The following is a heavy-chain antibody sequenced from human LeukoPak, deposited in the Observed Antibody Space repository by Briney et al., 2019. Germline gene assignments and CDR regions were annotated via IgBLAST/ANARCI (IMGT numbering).Heavy chain of an antibody. V-gene: IGHV4-28*01. J-gene: IGHJ5*02. Sequence: SETLSLTCDVSGHSISRSDWWGWIRQPPGKGLEWIGYIFYSRSTYYNPSLKSRVTMSIDTSRNQFSLKLSSVTAIDTAVYYCARMRGSMTTANWFDPWGQGTLVTVSS. CDR3: ARMRGSMTTANWFDP. D-gene: IGHD4-17*01. CDR2: IFYSRST. CDR1: GHSISRSDW.